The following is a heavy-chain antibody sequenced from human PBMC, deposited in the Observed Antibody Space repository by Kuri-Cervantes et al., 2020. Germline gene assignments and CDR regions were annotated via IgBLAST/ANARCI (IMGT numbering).Heavy chain of an antibody. J-gene: IGHJ4*02. CDR2: IIPIFGTA. CDR3: ASRYYDSSPLVPFDY. D-gene: IGHD3-22*01. CDR1: GDTFSSYA. V-gene: IGHV1-69*13. Sequence: SVKVSCKASGDTFSSYAISWVRQAPGQGLEWMGGIIPIFGTANYAQKFQGRVTITADESTSTAYMELSSLRSEDTAVYYCASRYYDSSPLVPFDYWGQGTLVTVSS.